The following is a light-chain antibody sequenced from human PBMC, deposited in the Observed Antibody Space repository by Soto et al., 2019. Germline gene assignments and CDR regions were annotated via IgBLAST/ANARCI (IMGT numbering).Light chain of an antibody. V-gene: IGKV1-6*01. Sequence: AIQMTQSPSSLSSSVGDRVTITCRASQGIRNDLGWYKQKPGKAPKLLIYAASGLQSGVPSRFSGSGSGTDFTLTISSLQPEDFATYYCLQDYNYPRTFGQGTKVDIK. CDR3: LQDYNYPRT. CDR2: AAS. J-gene: IGKJ1*01. CDR1: QGIRND.